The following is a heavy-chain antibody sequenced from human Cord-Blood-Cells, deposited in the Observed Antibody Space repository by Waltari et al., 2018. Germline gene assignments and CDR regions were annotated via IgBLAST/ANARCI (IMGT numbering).Heavy chain of an antibody. CDR2: IKQDGSEK. Sequence: EVQLVESGGGLVQPGGSLRFSCAASGFTFSSYWMSWVRQAPGKGLEWVANIKQDGSEKYYVDSVKGRFTISRDNAKNSLYLQMNSLRAEDTAVYYCARDRSSPYFDYWGQGTLVTVSS. CDR1: GFTFSSYW. CDR3: ARDRSSPYFDY. D-gene: IGHD6-13*01. J-gene: IGHJ4*02. V-gene: IGHV3-7*01.